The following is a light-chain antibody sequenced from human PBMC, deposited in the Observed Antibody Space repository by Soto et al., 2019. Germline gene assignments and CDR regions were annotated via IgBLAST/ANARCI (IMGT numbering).Light chain of an antibody. CDR1: QSLGISY. CDR3: QPYGTPPIT. V-gene: IGKV3-20*01. J-gene: IGKJ5*01. CDR2: GAS. Sequence: EIVLTQSPATLSLSPGERATLSCRASQSLGISYLAWYQQKPGQAPRLLIYGASTRATGIPARFSGSGSGTEFTPTISSLLSVDFGVNFFQPYGTPPITFAQATRLAS.